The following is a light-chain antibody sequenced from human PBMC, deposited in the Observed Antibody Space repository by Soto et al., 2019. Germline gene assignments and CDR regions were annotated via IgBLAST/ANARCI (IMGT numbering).Light chain of an antibody. CDR1: QSVSSN. J-gene: IGKJ2*02. CDR2: GAS. V-gene: IGKV3-15*01. CDR3: QQYKNWPMWT. Sequence: EIVMTQSPATLSVSPGERATLSCRASQSVSSNLAWYQQKPGQAPRLLIYGASTRATGIPARFSGSGSGTELTLTISSLKSEYFAFYYCQQYKNWPMWTFGQGTKLEIK.